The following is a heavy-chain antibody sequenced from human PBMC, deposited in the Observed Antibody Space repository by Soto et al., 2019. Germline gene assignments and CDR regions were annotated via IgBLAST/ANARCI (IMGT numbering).Heavy chain of an antibody. D-gene: IGHD6-13*01. J-gene: IGHJ4*02. CDR2: IYPGDHET. CDR3: ARSPRSSPYFDY. V-gene: IGHV5-51*01. Sequence: GESLKISCQCSGYTFSNFWIGWVRQLPGKGLEWMGIIYPGDHETRYSPSFHGKVTLSVDKSINTAYLQWNSLEASDSALYFCARSPRSSPYFDYWGQGALVTVSS. CDR1: GYTFSNFW.